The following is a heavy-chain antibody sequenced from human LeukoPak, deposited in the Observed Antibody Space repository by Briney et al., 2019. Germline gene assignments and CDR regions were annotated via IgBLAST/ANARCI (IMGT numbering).Heavy chain of an antibody. CDR3: ARAILVGGWYELSDY. Sequence: GGSLRLSCAASGFTFSSYGMAWVRQAPGKGLEWVAFISYDGSNKYYADSVKGRFTISRDNSKNTLYLQMNSLRAEDMAVYYCARAILVGGWYELSDYWGQGTLVTVSS. V-gene: IGHV3-30*03. D-gene: IGHD6-19*01. J-gene: IGHJ4*02. CDR1: GFTFSSYG. CDR2: ISYDGSNK.